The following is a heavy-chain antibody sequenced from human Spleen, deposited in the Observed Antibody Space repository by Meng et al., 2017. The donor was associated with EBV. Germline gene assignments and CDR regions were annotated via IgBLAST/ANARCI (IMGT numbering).Heavy chain of an antibody. V-gene: IGHV4-4*02. D-gene: IGHD2-15*01. CDR3: ARAGYHRPASEY. CDR2: IHHSGGT. J-gene: IGHJ4*02. CDR1: RGFITSGDW. Sequence: QVHLRGAGQGLGRPWGTRPLTCDCSRGFITSGDWWSWVRQSPGKGLEWIGEIHHSGGTSYNPSLKSRVTISLDMSKDQFSLRLSSVTAADTAVYYCARAGYHRPASEYWGQGTLVTVSS.